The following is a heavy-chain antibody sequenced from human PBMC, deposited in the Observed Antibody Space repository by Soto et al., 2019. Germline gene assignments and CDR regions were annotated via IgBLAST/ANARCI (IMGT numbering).Heavy chain of an antibody. J-gene: IGHJ4*02. V-gene: IGHV3-7*03. Sequence: EVQLVESGGGLVQPGGSLRLSCAGSGFTFSGYWMTWVRQPPGKGLEWVASVNQDGTQKFYVDSVKGRFTISRDNAKNSLFLQMISLRAEDTAVYYCARWESSDWYLGIWGQGTLVTASS. CDR3: ARWESSDWYLGI. CDR1: GFTFSGYW. D-gene: IGHD6-19*01. CDR2: VNQDGTQK.